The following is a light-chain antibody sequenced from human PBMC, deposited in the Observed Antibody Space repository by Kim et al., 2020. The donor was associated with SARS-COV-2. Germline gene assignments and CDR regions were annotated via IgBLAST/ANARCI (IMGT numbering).Light chain of an antibody. V-gene: IGLV2-14*03. Sequence: QSVTTSCTGTSSDVGAYNYVSWYQQHPGNAPNLMIYGVNKRPSGVSDRFSGSKSGNTASLTISGLRAEDEGDYYCTSFRRSNDWVFGGGTQLTVL. CDR3: TSFRRSNDWV. CDR2: GVN. J-gene: IGLJ3*02. CDR1: SSDVGAYNY.